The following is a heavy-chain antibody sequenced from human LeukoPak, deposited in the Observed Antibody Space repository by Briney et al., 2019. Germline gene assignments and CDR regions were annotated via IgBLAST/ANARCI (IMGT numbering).Heavy chain of an antibody. D-gene: IGHD3-22*01. CDR1: GFTFSSYG. Sequence: GGSLRLSCAASGFTFSSYGMHWVRQAPGKGLEWVSYISSSSSTIYYADSVKGRFTISRDNAKNSLYLQMNSLRAEDTAVYYCARGYYDNSGYLYFDYWGQGTLVTVSS. V-gene: IGHV3-48*01. CDR2: ISSSSSTI. J-gene: IGHJ4*02. CDR3: ARGYYDNSGYLYFDY.